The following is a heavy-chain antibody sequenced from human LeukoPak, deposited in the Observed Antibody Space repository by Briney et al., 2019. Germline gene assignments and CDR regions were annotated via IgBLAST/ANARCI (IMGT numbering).Heavy chain of an antibody. CDR3: ARDYTYYYDSSGYSP. CDR1: GFTFSSYA. V-gene: IGHV3-23*01. CDR2: ISGSGGST. D-gene: IGHD3-22*01. J-gene: IGHJ5*02. Sequence: GGSLRLSCAASGFTFSSYAMSWVRQAPGKGLEWVSAISGSGGSTYYADSVKGRFTISRDNSKNTLYLQMNSLRAEDTAVYYCARDYTYYYDSSGYSPWGQGTLVTVSS.